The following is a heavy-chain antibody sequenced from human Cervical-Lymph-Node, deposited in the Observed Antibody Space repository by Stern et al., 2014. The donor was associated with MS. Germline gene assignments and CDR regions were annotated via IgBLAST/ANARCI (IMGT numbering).Heavy chain of an antibody. V-gene: IGHV1-24*01. Sequence: VQLVESGAEVKKPGASVKVSCKVSGYTLTELSMHWVRQAPGKGLEWMGGFDPEDGETIYAQKFQGRVTMTEDTSTDTAYMELSSLRSEDTAVYYCATDRDDFRSGYSAPTKGYGLDVWGQGTTVTVT. J-gene: IGHJ6*02. CDR1: GYTLTELS. CDR3: ATDRDDFRSGYSAPTKGYGLDV. CDR2: FDPEDGET. D-gene: IGHD3-3*01.